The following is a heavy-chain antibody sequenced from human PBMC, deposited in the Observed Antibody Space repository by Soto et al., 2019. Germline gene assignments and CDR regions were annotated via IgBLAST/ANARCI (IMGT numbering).Heavy chain of an antibody. CDR1: GFRFSDFY. CDR2: ISTSGTSV. CDR3: AKLIWNLAY. Sequence: GGSLRLSCAGSGFRFSDFYMAWIRQAPGKGLEWVSYISTSGTSVFYADSVKGRFTISRDDAKASLYLQMDSLRAEDTAVYYCAKLIWNLAYWGQGTLVTVSS. V-gene: IGHV3-11*01. D-gene: IGHD1-1*01. J-gene: IGHJ4*02.